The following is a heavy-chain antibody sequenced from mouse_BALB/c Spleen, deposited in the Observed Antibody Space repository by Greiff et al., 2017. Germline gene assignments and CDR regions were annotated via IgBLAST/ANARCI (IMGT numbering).Heavy chain of an antibody. CDR2: INPSTGYT. CDR1: GYTFTSYW. J-gene: IGHJ4*01. Sequence: VQLQQSGAELAKPGASVKMSCKASGYTFTSYWMHWVKQRPGQGLEWIGYINPSTGYTEYNQKFKDKATLTADKSSSTAYMQLSSLTSEDSAVYYCARNGVTGYYAMDYWGQGTSVTVSA. CDR3: ARNGVTGYYAMDY. D-gene: IGHD4-1*01. V-gene: IGHV1-7*01.